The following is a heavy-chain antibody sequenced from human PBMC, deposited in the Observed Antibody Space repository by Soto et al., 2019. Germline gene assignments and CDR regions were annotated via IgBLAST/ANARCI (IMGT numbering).Heavy chain of an antibody. D-gene: IGHD3-22*01. Sequence: EVRLLESGGGLVQPGGSLRLSCAASGFTFSSYAMSWVRQAPGKGLEWVSAISGSGGSTYYADSVKGRFTISRDNSKNTLYLQMNSLRAEDTAVYYCAKDLGAKGSDSSGPFDYWGQGTLVTVSS. V-gene: IGHV3-23*01. CDR2: ISGSGGST. CDR3: AKDLGAKGSDSSGPFDY. CDR1: GFTFSSYA. J-gene: IGHJ4*02.